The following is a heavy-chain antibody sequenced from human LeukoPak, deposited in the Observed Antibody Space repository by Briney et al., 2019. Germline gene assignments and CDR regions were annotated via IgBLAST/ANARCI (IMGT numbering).Heavy chain of an antibody. V-gene: IGHV1-24*01. Sequence: ASVKVSCKASGGTFSSYAISWVRQAPGQGLEWMGGFVPEDDETIYAQSFQGRVTMTEDTSTDTAYMELSSLRSEDTAMYYCATIAPGDLFDSWGQGTLVTVSS. CDR1: GGTFSSYA. D-gene: IGHD7-27*01. J-gene: IGHJ4*02. CDR2: FVPEDDET. CDR3: ATIAPGDLFDS.